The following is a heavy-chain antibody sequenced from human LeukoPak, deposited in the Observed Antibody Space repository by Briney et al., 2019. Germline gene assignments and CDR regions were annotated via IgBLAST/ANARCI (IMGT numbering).Heavy chain of an antibody. V-gene: IGHV4-38-2*01. CDR3: ARVDYYDYSGSFSLDF. D-gene: IGHD3-22*01. CDR1: GSSISSVYY. J-gene: IGHJ4*02. CDR2: IYRSGST. Sequence: SETLSLTCAVSGSSISSVYYWAWIRQPPGEALEWVGSIYRSGSTYYNPSLESRVTISLDMSKNHFSLSLSSVTAADTAVYYCARVDYYDYSGSFSLDFWGQGTLVTVSS.